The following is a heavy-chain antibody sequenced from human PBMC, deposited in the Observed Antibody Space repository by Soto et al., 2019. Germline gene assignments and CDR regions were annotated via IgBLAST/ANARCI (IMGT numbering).Heavy chain of an antibody. CDR1: GGSISSSNW. CDR2: IYHSGST. V-gene: IGHV4-4*02. D-gene: IGHD6-6*01. CDR3: ARRAIAARPDLNWFDP. J-gene: IGHJ5*02. Sequence: QVQLQESGPGLVKPSGTLSLTCAVSGGSISSSNWWSWVRQPPGKGLEWIGEIYHSGSTNYNPSLKSRVTISVGKSKNQFSLKLSSVTAADTAVYYCARRAIAARPDLNWFDPWGQGTLVTVSS.